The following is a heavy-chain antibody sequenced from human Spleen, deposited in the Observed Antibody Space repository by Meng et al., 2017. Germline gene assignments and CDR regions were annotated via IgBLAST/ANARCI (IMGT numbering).Heavy chain of an antibody. Sequence: QVQLQESGPGLVKTSETLSLTCTVSGGSISSGGYYWSWIRQHPGKGLEWIGYIYYSGSTYYNPSLKSLVTISVDTSKNQFSLKLSSVTAADTAVYYCAGDKAAAGRNWFDPWGQGTLVTVSS. CDR3: AGDKAAAGRNWFDP. CDR2: IYYSGST. V-gene: IGHV4-31*01. CDR1: GGSISSGGYY. D-gene: IGHD6-13*01. J-gene: IGHJ5*02.